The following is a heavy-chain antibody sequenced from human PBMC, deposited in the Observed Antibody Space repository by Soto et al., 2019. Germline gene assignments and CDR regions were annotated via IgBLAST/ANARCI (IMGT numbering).Heavy chain of an antibody. CDR1: GFTFSSYA. D-gene: IGHD2-15*01. CDR2: ISASGGST. Sequence: EVQLLESGGDLIQPGGSLRLSCAASGFTFSSYATSWVRQAPGKGLEWVSAISASGGSTYYADSVKGRFTISRDNSKNTLYLQMNSLRAEDTAVYYCAKIRGRYYYYGMDVWGQGTTVTVSS. V-gene: IGHV3-23*01. J-gene: IGHJ6*02. CDR3: AKIRGRYYYYGMDV.